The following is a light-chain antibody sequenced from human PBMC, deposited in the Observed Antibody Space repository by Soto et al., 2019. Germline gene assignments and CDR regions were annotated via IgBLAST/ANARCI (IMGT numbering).Light chain of an antibody. V-gene: IGKV1-27*01. CDR3: QKYNSARTWT. CDR1: QGISNY. J-gene: IGKJ1*01. CDR2: AAS. Sequence: DIQMTQSPSSLSASVGDRVTITCRASQGISNYLAWYQQKPGKVPKHLIYAASTLQSGVPSRFSGSGSGTDFTLTISSLQPEDVATYYCQKYNSARTWTFGQGTKVEIK.